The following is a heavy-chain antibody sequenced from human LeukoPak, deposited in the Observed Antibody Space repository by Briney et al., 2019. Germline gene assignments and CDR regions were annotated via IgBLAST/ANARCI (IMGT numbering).Heavy chain of an antibody. Sequence: GGSLRLSCAASGITFSSYWMSWVRQAPGKGLEWVGFIRSKAYGGTTEYAASVKGRFTISRDDSKSIAYLQMNSLKTEDTAVYYCTSALKLRGAFDIWGQGTMVTVSS. J-gene: IGHJ3*02. V-gene: IGHV3-49*04. CDR2: IRSKAYGGTT. CDR1: GITFSSYW. D-gene: IGHD1-26*01. CDR3: TSALKLRGAFDI.